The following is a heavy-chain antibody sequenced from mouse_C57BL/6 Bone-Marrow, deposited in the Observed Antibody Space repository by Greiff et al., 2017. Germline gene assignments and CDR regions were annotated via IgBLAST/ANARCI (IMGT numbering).Heavy chain of an antibody. D-gene: IGHD1-1*01. J-gene: IGHJ1*03. CDR2: IYPGDGDT. Sequence: VELQQSGPELVKPGASVKISCKASGYAFSSSWMNWVKQRPGKGLEWIGRIYPGDGDTNYNGKFKGKATLTADKSSSTAYMQLSSLTSEDSAVYFCVLLRDWYFEVWGTGTTVTVSS. V-gene: IGHV1-82*01. CDR1: GYAFSSSW. CDR3: VLLRDWYFEV.